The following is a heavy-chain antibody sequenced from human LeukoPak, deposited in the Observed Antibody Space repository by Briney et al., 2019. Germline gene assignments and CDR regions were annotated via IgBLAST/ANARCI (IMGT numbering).Heavy chain of an antibody. Sequence: GASVKVSCKASGYTFTGYYMHWVRQAPGQGLEWMGWINPNSGGTNYAQKFQGRVTMTRDTSISTAYMELSRLRSDDTAVYYCAQFREDDYVFRWFDPWGQGTLVTVSS. CDR1: GYTFTGYY. CDR3: AQFREDDYVFRWFDP. CDR2: INPNSGGT. J-gene: IGHJ5*02. V-gene: IGHV1-2*02. D-gene: IGHD3-16*01.